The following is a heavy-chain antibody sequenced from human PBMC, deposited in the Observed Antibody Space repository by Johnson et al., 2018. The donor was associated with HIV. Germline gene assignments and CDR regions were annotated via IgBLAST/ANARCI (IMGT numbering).Heavy chain of an antibody. Sequence: VQLVESGGGVVQPGRSLRLSCAASGFTFSSYAMHWVRQAPGKWLEWVANIKQDGSETYYVDSVKGRFTISRDNAKNLLYLQMNSLRAEDTAVFYCARTSEWATYQDAFDIWGQGTMVSVSS. D-gene: IGHD1-26*01. CDR1: GFTFSSYA. CDR2: IKQDGSET. CDR3: ARTSEWATYQDAFDI. V-gene: IGHV3-7*03. J-gene: IGHJ3*02.